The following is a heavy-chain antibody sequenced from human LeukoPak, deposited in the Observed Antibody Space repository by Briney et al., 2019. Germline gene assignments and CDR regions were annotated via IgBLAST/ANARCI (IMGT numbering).Heavy chain of an antibody. J-gene: IGHJ6*02. CDR1: GFTFRSHD. V-gene: IGHV3-33*06. CDR3: AKDRRGYSYGPEGMDV. CDR2: IWYDGSKK. D-gene: IGHD5-18*01. Sequence: GGSLRLSCAASGFTFRSHDMHWVRQAPGKGLEWVAVIWYDGSKKYYADSVKGRFTISRDNSKNTLYLEMNSLRAEDTAVYYCAKDRRGYSYGPEGMDVWGQGTTVTVSS.